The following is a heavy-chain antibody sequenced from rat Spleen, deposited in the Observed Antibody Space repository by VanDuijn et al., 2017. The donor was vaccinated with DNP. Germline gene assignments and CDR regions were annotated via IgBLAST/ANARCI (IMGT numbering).Heavy chain of an antibody. J-gene: IGHJ3*01. Sequence: EVQLVESGGGLVQPGRSLKLSCAASGFTFSAYNMAWVRQAPKKGLEWVATIIYDGSRTYYRDSVKGRFTISRDDAKSSLNLQMNSLRSEDTATYYCTKPASYGGFWFAHWGQGTLVTVSS. CDR3: TKPASYGGFWFAH. CDR1: GFTFSAYN. CDR2: IIYDGSRT. V-gene: IGHV5S10*01. D-gene: IGHD1-11*01.